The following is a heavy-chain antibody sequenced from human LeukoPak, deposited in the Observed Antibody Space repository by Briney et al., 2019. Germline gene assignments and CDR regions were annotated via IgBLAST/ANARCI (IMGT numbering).Heavy chain of an antibody. CDR1: GYTFTSYY. CDR3: ARDVGGVFWSGYLDDAFDI. J-gene: IGHJ3*02. V-gene: IGHV1-69*13. D-gene: IGHD3-3*01. Sequence: ASVQVSCKASGYTFTSYYMHWVRQAPGQGLEWMGGIIPIFGTANYAQKFQGRVTITADESTSTAYMELSSLRSEDTAVYYCARDVGGVFWSGYLDDAFDIWGQGTMVTVSS. CDR2: IIPIFGTA.